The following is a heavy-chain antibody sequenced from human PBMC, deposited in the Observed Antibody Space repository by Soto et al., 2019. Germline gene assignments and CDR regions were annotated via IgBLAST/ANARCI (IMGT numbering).Heavy chain of an antibody. CDR1: GGTFSSYA. J-gene: IGHJ4*02. Sequence: SVKVSCKASGGTFSSYAISWVRQAPGQGLEWMGGIIPIFGTANYAQKFQGRVTITADKSTSTAYMELSSLGSEDTALYYCARGKLATLTDFWGQGTLVTVSS. CDR3: ARGKLATLTDF. D-gene: IGHD5-12*01. CDR2: IIPIFGTA. V-gene: IGHV1-69*06.